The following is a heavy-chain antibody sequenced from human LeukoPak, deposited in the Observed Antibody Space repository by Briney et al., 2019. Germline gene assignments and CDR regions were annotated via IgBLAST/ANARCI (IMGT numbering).Heavy chain of an antibody. CDR2: IYYSGST. CDR3: ARRAYYYDSSGYFICYYFDY. CDR1: GGSISSYY. J-gene: IGHJ4*02. D-gene: IGHD3-22*01. V-gene: IGHV4-59*12. Sequence: PSETMSLTCTVSGGSISSYYWSWIRQPPGKGLEWIGYIYYSGSTNYNPSLKSRVTISVDTSKNQFSLKLSSVTAADTAVYYCARRAYYYDSSGYFICYYFDYWGQGTLVTVSS.